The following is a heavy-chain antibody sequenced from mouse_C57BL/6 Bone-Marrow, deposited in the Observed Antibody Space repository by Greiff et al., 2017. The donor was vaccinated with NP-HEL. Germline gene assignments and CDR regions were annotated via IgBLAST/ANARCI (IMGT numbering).Heavy chain of an antibody. D-gene: IGHD1-1*01. J-gene: IGHJ3*01. CDR1: GNSITSGYY. CDR3: AREGGYYGSPFAY. CDR2: ISYDGSN. V-gene: IGHV3-6*01. Sequence: VQLQQSGPGLVKPSQSLSLTCYVTGNSITSGYYWNWIRQFPGNKLEWMGYISYDGSNNYNPSLKNRISITRDTSKNQCFLKLNSVTTEDTATYYCAREGGYYGSPFAYWGQGTGSLSLQ.